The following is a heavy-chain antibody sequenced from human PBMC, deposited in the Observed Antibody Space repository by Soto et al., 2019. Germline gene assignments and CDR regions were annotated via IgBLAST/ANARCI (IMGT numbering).Heavy chain of an antibody. Sequence: SETLSLTCTVSGGSISSSSYYWGWIRQPPGKGLEWIGSIYYSGSTYYNPSLKSRVTISVDTSKNQFSLKLSSVTAADTAVYYCASDDAIFGVVHAFDIWGQGTMVTVSS. V-gene: IGHV4-39*01. CDR3: ASDDAIFGVVHAFDI. CDR2: IYYSGST. J-gene: IGHJ3*02. CDR1: GGSISSSSYY. D-gene: IGHD3-3*01.